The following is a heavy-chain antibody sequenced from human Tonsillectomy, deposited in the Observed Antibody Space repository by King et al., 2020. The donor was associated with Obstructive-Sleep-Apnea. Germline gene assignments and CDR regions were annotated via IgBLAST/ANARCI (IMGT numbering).Heavy chain of an antibody. V-gene: IGHV4-39*07. Sequence: QLQESGPGLVKPSETLSLTCTVSGGSISSSSYYWGWIRQPPGKGLEWIGSIYYSGSTYYNPSLTSRVTITVDTSKNQFSLKLSSVTAADTAVYYCASGDYDILTGSLYYYGMDVWGQGTTVTVSS. CDR1: GGSISSSSYY. J-gene: IGHJ6*02. D-gene: IGHD3-9*01. CDR3: ASGDYDILTGSLYYYGMDV. CDR2: IYYSGST.